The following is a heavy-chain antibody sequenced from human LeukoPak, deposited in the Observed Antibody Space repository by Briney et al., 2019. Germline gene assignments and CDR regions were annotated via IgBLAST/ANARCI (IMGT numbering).Heavy chain of an antibody. CDR3: AKEYSGNYYYFDY. CDR2: MSGGGGST. Sequence: GGSLRLSCAASGFTFSSYGMSWVRQAPGKGLEWVSVMSGGGGSTYDADSVKGRFTISRDNSKNTLYLQMNSLRAEDTAVYHCAKEYSGNYYYFDYWGQGTLVTVSS. V-gene: IGHV3-23*01. CDR1: GFTFSSYG. D-gene: IGHD1-26*01. J-gene: IGHJ4*02.